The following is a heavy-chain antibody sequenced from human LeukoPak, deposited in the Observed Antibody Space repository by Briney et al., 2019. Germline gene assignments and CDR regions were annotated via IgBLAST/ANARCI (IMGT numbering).Heavy chain of an antibody. D-gene: IGHD6-19*01. CDR1: GYTFTGYY. V-gene: IGHV1-2*02. CDR2: INPNSGGT. Sequence: ASVKVSCKASGYTFTGYYIHWVRQAPGQGLEWMGWINPNSGGTNYAQKFQGRVTMTRDTSISTAYMELSRLRSDDTAVYYCARATRRSGIAVPGGWFDPWGQGTLVTVSS. J-gene: IGHJ5*02. CDR3: ARATRRSGIAVPGGWFDP.